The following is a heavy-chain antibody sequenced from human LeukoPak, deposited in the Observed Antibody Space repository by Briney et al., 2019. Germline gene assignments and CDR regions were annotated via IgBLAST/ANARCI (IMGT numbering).Heavy chain of an antibody. CDR2: IIPSLGRA. D-gene: IGHD3-22*01. CDR3: ARDNYYDSSGYSPPFDY. Sequence: SVKVSCKASGCTFSSYAISWVRQAPGKGLEWMGRIIPSLGRANYAQNVQGRFTITRDKSKNTAYMALNSLRSEDTAVYYCARDNYYDSSGYSPPFDYWGQGTLVTVSS. CDR1: GCTFSSYA. J-gene: IGHJ4*02. V-gene: IGHV1-69*04.